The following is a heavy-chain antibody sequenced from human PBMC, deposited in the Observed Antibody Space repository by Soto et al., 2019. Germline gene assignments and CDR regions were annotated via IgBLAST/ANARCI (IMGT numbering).Heavy chain of an antibody. CDR3: ARGFQYYYGSGSYYNVRWFDP. D-gene: IGHD3-10*01. Sequence: SETLSLTCAVYGGSFSGYYWSWIRQPPGKGLEWIGEINHSGSTNYNPSLKSRVTISVDTSKNQFSLKLSSVTAADTAVYYCARGFQYYYGSGSYYNVRWFDPWGQGPRVTVSS. V-gene: IGHV4-34*01. CDR2: INHSGST. J-gene: IGHJ5*02. CDR1: GGSFSGYY.